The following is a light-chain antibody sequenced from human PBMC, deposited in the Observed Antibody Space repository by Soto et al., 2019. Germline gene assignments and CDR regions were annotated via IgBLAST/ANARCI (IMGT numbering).Light chain of an antibody. V-gene: IGLV2-8*01. CDR3: FSYTSSGTYV. J-gene: IGLJ1*01. CDR2: DVS. Sequence: QSALTQPPSASGSPGQSVTISCTGTSSDVGAYNYVSWYQQHPGKAPKLMIYDVSKRPSGVPYRFSGSKSGNAASLTVSGLQGEDEADYYCFSYTSSGTYVFGTGTKLTVL. CDR1: SSDVGAYNY.